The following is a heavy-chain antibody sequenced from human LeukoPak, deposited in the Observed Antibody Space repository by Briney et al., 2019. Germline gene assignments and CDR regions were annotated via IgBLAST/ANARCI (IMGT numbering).Heavy chain of an antibody. Sequence: GRCLRLACTPAGFTFGEYVMSWVRQAPGKGLEWVGFIRSKAYGSTTEYAASVKGRFTISRDDSKSIAYLQMNSLKTEDTAVYYCTRGKYYDFWSGYYPDYWGQGALVTVSS. V-gene: IGHV3-49*04. CDR2: IRSKAYGSTT. D-gene: IGHD3-3*01. CDR1: GFTFGEYV. CDR3: TRGKYYDFWSGYYPDY. J-gene: IGHJ4*02.